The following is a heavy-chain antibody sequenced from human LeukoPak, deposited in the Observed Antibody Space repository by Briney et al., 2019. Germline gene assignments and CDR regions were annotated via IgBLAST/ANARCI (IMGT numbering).Heavy chain of an antibody. D-gene: IGHD3-10*01. Sequence: GGSLRLSCAASGFTFSSYAMSWVRQAPGKGLEWVSAISGSGGSTYYADSVKGRFTISRDNSKNTLYLQMNSLRAEDTAVYYCAKDSSYGSGSPYYFDYWGQGTLVTVSS. V-gene: IGHV3-23*01. CDR1: GFTFSSYA. J-gene: IGHJ4*02. CDR2: ISGSGGST. CDR3: AKDSSYGSGSPYYFDY.